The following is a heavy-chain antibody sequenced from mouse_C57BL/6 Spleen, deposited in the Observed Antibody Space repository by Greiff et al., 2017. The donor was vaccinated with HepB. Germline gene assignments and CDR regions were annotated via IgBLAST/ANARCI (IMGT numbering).Heavy chain of an antibody. CDR2: IDPEDGET. CDR3: ARWSGRGAMDY. Sequence: EVQLQQSGAELVKPGASVKLSCTASGFNIKDYYMHWVKQRTEQGLEWIGRIDPEDGETKYARKFQGKATITADTSSNTAYLQLSSLTSGDTAVYYCARWSGRGAMDYWGQGTSVTVSS. D-gene: IGHD3-1*01. V-gene: IGHV14-2*01. J-gene: IGHJ4*01. CDR1: GFNIKDYY.